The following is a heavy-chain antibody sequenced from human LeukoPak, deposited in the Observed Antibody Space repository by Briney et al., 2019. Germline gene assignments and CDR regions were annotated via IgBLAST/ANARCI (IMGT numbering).Heavy chain of an antibody. Sequence: PSETLSLTCTVSGGSISRGSYYWSWIRQPAGKGLEWIGRIYTSGSTNYNPPLKSRVTISVDTSKNQFSLKLSSVAAADMAVYYCARSRTGYDFWNGYYDEDYWGQGTLVTVSS. V-gene: IGHV4-61*02. J-gene: IGHJ4*02. D-gene: IGHD3-3*01. CDR1: GGSISRGSYY. CDR3: ARSRTGYDFWNGYYDEDY. CDR2: IYTSGST.